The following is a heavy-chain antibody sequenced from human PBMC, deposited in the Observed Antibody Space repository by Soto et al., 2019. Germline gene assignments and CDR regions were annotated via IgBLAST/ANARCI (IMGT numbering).Heavy chain of an antibody. CDR1: GGSISSGGYY. D-gene: IGHD3-3*01. CDR2: IYYSGST. CDR3: ASSPDVKPKDFWSGYYPRWYWWYYMDV. Sequence: PSETLSPTCTVSGGSISSGGYYWSWIRQHPGKGLEWIGYIYYSGSTYYNPSLKSRVTISVDTSKNQFSLKLSSVTAADTAVYYCASSPDVKPKDFWSGYYPRWYWWYYMDVWGKGTTVTVSS. J-gene: IGHJ6*03. V-gene: IGHV4-31*03.